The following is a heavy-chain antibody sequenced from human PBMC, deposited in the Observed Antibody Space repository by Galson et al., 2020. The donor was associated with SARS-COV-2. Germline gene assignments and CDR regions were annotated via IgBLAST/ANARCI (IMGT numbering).Heavy chain of an antibody. CDR3: ARTFYGSGSTAPDY. J-gene: IGHJ4*02. CDR1: GFSLSTSGMC. D-gene: IGHD3-10*01. CDR2: IDLDDDK. V-gene: IGHV2-70*11. Sequence: SGPTLVKPTQTLTLTCTFSGFSLSTSGMCVSWIRQPPGKALEWLARIDLDDDKYYSTSLKTRLTISKDTSKNQVVLTMTNMDPVDTATYYCARTFYGSGSTAPDYWGQGTLVTVSS.